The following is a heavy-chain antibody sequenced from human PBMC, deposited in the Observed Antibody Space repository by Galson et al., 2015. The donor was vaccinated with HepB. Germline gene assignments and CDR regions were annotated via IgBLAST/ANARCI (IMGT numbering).Heavy chain of an antibody. CDR2: ISSSSSYI. CDR3: ARSPPREIQLWD. J-gene: IGHJ4*02. D-gene: IGHD5-18*01. Sequence: SLRLSCAASGFTFSSYSMNWVRQAPGKGLEWVSSISSSSSYIYYADPVKGRFTISRDNAKNSLYLQMNSLRAEDTAVYYCARSPPREIQLWDWGQGTLVTVSS. CDR1: GFTFSSYS. V-gene: IGHV3-21*01.